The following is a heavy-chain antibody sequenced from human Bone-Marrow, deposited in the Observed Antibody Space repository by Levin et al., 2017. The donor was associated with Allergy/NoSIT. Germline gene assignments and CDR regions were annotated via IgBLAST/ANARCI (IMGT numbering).Heavy chain of an antibody. CDR1: GFTVSSNY. V-gene: IGHV3-66*02. Sequence: GESLKISCAASGFTVSSNYMSWVRQAPGKGLEWVSVIYSGGSTYYADSVKGRFTISRDNSKNTLYLQMNSLRAEDTAVYYCAREGYDILTGYYIGYFDYWGQGTLVTVSS. CDR2: IYSGGST. D-gene: IGHD3-9*01. CDR3: AREGYDILTGYYIGYFDY. J-gene: IGHJ4*02.